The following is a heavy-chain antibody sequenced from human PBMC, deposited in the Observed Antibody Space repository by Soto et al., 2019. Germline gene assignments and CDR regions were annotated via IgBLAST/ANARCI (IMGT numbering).Heavy chain of an antibody. CDR2: IYYSGST. D-gene: IGHD2-21*02. CDR3: ARSCGGDCYRLVGYFDL. CDR1: GGSISSYY. J-gene: IGHJ2*01. V-gene: IGHV4-59*01. Sequence: QVQLQESGPGLVKPSETLSLTCTVSGGSISSYYWSWIRQPPGKGLEWIGYIYYSGSTNYNPSLKSRVTISVDTSKNQFSLKLSSVTAADTAVYYWARSCGGDCYRLVGYFDLWCRGTLVTVSS.